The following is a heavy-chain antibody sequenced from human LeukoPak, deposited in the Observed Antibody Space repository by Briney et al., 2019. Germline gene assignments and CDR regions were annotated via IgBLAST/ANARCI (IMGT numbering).Heavy chain of an antibody. V-gene: IGHV3-23*01. CDR3: SAFLPWGSGGYSAQSPPPDY. CDR2: ISGSGGST. D-gene: IGHD3-10*01. CDR1: GFTFSSYA. Sequence: GGSLRLSCAASGFTFSSYAMSWVRQAPGKGLEWVSAISGSGGSTYYADSVKGRFTISRDNSKNTLYLQMNSLRAEDTAVYYCSAFLPWGSGGYSAQSPPPDYWGQGTLVTVSS. J-gene: IGHJ4*02.